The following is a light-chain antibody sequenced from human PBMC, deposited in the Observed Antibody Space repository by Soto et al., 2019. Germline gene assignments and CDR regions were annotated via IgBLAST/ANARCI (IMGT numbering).Light chain of an antibody. Sequence: QSALTQPPSASGSPGQSVTISCTGSSNDLGGYNYVSWYQHHPGKAPKLIIYEVRERPSGVPDRFSGSKSGNTASLTVSGLQAEDGADYYCSSYGGSDNLIFGGGTKVTVL. CDR2: EVR. CDR3: SSYGGSDNLI. V-gene: IGLV2-8*01. J-gene: IGLJ2*01. CDR1: SNDLGGYNY.